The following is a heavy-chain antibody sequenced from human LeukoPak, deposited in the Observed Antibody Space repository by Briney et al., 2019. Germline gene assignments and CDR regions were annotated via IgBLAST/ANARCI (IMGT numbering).Heavy chain of an antibody. D-gene: IGHD3-10*01. CDR1: GGSFGGYY. J-gene: IGHJ5*02. CDR3: ARGDRGIFSALGP. Sequence: SETLSLTCAVYGGSFGGYYWSWIRQPPGKGLEWIGEINHSGSTNYNPSLKSRVTISVVTSKNQFSLRLTSVTAADTAVYYCARGDRGIFSALGPWGQGSLVTVSS. V-gene: IGHV4-34*01. CDR2: INHSGST.